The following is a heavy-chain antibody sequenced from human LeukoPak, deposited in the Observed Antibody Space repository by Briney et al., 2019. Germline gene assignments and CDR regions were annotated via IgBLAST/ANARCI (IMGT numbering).Heavy chain of an antibody. Sequence: ASVKVSCKASGYTFTSYDINWVRQATGQGLEWMGWMNPNSGNTGYAQKFQGRVTIIRNTSISTAYMELSSLRSEDTAVYYCARQGSPRGDCSSTSCVYSEDYWGQGTLVTVSS. J-gene: IGHJ4*02. V-gene: IGHV1-8*01. CDR3: ARQGSPRGDCSSTSCVYSEDY. CDR1: GYTFTSYD. CDR2: MNPNSGNT. D-gene: IGHD2-2*01.